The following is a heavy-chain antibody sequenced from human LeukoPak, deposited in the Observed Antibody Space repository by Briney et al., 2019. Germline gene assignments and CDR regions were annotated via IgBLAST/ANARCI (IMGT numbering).Heavy chain of an antibody. V-gene: IGHV1-69*06. J-gene: IGHJ5*02. CDR2: ITPMFRRP. CDR3: AREGPYSKIDP. D-gene: IGHD6-13*01. CDR1: GANFNNYA. Sequence: ASVKVSCKASGANFNNYAINWVRQAPGQGLEWMGGITPMFRRPNYAQKFQGRVTITADRSTSTAYMELSSLRAEDTAVYYCAREGPYSKIDPWGQGTLVTVSS.